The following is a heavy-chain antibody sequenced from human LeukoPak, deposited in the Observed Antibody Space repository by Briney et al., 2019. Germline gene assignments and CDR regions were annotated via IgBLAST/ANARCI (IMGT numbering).Heavy chain of an antibody. V-gene: IGHV1-18*01. CDR1: GYTFTSYG. CDR3: ARAQYSSGWYSTIDY. Sequence: SVKVSCKASGYTFTSYGISWVRQAPGQGLEWMGWISAYNGNTNYAQKLQGRVTITTDTSTSTAYMELRSLRSDDTAVYYCARAQYSSGWYSTIDYWGQEPWSPSPQ. CDR2: ISAYNGNT. D-gene: IGHD6-19*01. J-gene: IGHJ4*01.